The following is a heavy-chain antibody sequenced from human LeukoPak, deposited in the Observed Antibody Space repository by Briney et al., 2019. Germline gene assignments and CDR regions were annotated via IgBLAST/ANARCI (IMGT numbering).Heavy chain of an antibody. CDR2: IKSKTDGGTT. J-gene: IGHJ4*02. Sequence: GGSLRLSCAASGFTFNNAWMSWVRQAPGKGLEWVGRIKSKTDGGTTDYAAPVKGRFTISRDDSKNTLYLRLDSLKTEDTAVYYCTTDDNSGLSDYWGQGTLVTVSP. V-gene: IGHV3-15*01. D-gene: IGHD3-22*01. CDR1: GFTFNNAW. CDR3: TTDDNSGLSDY.